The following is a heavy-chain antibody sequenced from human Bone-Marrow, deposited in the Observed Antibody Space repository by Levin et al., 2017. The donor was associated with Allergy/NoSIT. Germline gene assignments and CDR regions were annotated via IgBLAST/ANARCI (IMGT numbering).Heavy chain of an antibody. CDR2: ISSTSTVI. Sequence: PGGSLRLSCAASGFKFSDYYISWLRQAPGKGLEWVAHISSTSTVIHYADSVKGRFTIYRDNANSSLYLEMNSLRDEDTAMYYCARMGVVAYDIWGQGTMVSVSS. CDR1: GFKFSDYY. CDR3: ARMGVVAYDI. V-gene: IGHV3-11*01. J-gene: IGHJ3*02. D-gene: IGHD3-16*01.